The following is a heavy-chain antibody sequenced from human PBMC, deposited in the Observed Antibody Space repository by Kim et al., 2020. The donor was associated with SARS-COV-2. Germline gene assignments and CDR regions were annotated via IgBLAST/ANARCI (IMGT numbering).Heavy chain of an antibody. V-gene: IGHV1-46*01. CDR3: ARARWVSSGWPDY. D-gene: IGHD6-19*01. Sequence: YAQKSQGGVTMTRDTSTSTVYMELSSLRSEDTAVYYCARARWVSSGWPDYWGQGTLVTVSS. J-gene: IGHJ4*02.